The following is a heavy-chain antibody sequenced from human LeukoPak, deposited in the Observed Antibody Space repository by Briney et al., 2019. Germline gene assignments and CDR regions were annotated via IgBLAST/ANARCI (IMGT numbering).Heavy chain of an antibody. CDR2: FDPEDGET. CDR3: ATAQYYYYYMDV. V-gene: IGHV1-24*01. J-gene: IGHJ6*03. CDR1: GYTLTELS. Sequence: AASVKVSCKVSGYTLTELSMPWVRPAPGKGLEWMGGFDPEDGETIYAQKFQGRVTMTEDTSTDTAYMELSSLRSEDTAVYYCATAQYYYYYMDVWGKGTTVTVSS.